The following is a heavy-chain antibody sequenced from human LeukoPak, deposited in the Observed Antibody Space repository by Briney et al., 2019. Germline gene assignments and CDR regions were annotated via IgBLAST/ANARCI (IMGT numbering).Heavy chain of an antibody. CDR3: AMYPGYSSG. V-gene: IGHV3-23*01. Sequence: GGSLRLSCAASGFIFSSYATSWVRQALGKGLEWVSAISGSGGSTYYADSVKGRFTISRDNSKNTLYLQMNSLRAEDTAVYYCAMYPGYSSGWGQGTLVTVSS. CDR1: GFIFSSYA. CDR2: ISGSGGST. D-gene: IGHD6-19*01. J-gene: IGHJ4*02.